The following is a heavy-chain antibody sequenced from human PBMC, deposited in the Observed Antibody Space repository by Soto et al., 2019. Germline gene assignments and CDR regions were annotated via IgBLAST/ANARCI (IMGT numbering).Heavy chain of an antibody. Sequence: QVQLQQSGPGLVKPSQTLSLTCVISGDSVSTKSAAWSWIRLSPSGGLEWLGKTYYNYKWNNNYAVSVKSRITIDPDTSRNQFSLSLTTVTPEETVVYYCARWLESGGHHHAFDVRGPGTMVTVSS. CDR1: GDSVSTKSAA. V-gene: IGHV6-1*01. D-gene: IGHD2-15*01. CDR2: TYYNYKWNN. J-gene: IGHJ3*01. CDR3: ARWLESGGHHHAFDV.